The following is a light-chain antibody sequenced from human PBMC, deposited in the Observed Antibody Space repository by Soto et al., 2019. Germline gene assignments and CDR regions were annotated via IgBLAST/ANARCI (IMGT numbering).Light chain of an antibody. CDR1: ELGDKY. Sequence: SYELTQPPSVSVSPGQTASITCSGDELGDKYVCWYQQKPGQSPVLVIYEDNKRPSGIPERFSGSNSGNTATLTISGTQTMDEADYYCQAWDSSTARFGTGTKLTV. CDR3: QAWDSSTAR. V-gene: IGLV3-1*01. CDR2: EDN. J-gene: IGLJ1*01.